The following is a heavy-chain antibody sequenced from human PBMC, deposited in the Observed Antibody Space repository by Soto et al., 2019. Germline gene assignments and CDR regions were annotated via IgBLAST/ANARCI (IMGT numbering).Heavy chain of an antibody. D-gene: IGHD5-12*01. J-gene: IGHJ4*02. CDR1: GYTFTSYG. V-gene: IGHV1-18*01. Sequence: GXSVKVSFKASGYTFTSYGISWVRQAPGQGLEWMGWISAYNGNTNYAQKLQGRVTMTTDTSTSTAYMELRSLRSDDTAVYYCARVQSGYDFAYWGQGTLVTVSS. CDR2: ISAYNGNT. CDR3: ARVQSGYDFAY.